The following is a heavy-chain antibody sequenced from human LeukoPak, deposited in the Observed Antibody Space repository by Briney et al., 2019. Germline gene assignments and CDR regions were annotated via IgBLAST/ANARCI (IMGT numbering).Heavy chain of an antibody. CDR3: VSFYETY. Sequence: GGSLRLSCAASGFTFSRHWMHWVRQAPGKGLVWISRINSDASDTNYADFVKGRFTISRDNAKNTVYLHMNSLRVDDTAVYYCVSFYETYWGRGTLVTVSS. D-gene: IGHD2-2*01. CDR2: INSDASDT. V-gene: IGHV3-74*01. CDR1: GFTFSRHW. J-gene: IGHJ4*02.